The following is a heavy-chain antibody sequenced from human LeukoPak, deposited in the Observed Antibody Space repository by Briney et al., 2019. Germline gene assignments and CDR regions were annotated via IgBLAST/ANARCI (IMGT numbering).Heavy chain of an antibody. CDR1: GGSISSGGYY. V-gene: IGHV4-31*03. D-gene: IGHD3-9*01. J-gene: IGHJ3*02. CDR3: ARWRYFDWLLWAFDI. CDR2: IYYSGST. Sequence: SETLSLTCTVSGGSISSGGYYWSWIRQHPGKGLEWIGYIYYSGSTYYNPSLKSRVTISVDTSKNQFSLKLSSVTAADTAVYYCARWRYFDWLLWAFDIWGQGTMVTVSS.